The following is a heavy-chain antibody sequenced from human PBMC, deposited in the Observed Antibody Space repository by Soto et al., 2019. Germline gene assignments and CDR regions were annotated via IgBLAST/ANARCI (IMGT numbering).Heavy chain of an antibody. CDR2: ISGSGDFT. J-gene: IGHJ4*02. V-gene: IGHV3-23*01. CDR1: GFIFGSYA. Sequence: PGGSLRLSCETSGFIFGSYAMNWVRQAPGKGLEWVSVISGSGDFTDYTDSVKGRFTISRDNSRQTLYLQMNSLRPEDTAVYYCAKKGGSSAYYSPMDYWGQGTLVTVCS. D-gene: IGHD3-22*01. CDR3: AKKGGSSAYYSPMDY.